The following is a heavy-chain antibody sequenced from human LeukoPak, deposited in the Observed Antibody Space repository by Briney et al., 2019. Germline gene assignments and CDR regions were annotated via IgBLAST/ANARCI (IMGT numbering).Heavy chain of an antibody. CDR2: ISGSGGST. J-gene: IGHJ4*02. V-gene: IGHV3-23*01. CDR1: GFTFSSYA. Sequence: SGGSLRLSCAASGFTFSSYAMSCVRQAPGKGLEWVSVISGSGGSTYYADSVKGRFTISRDNSKNTLFLQMNSLRAEDTAVYYCAKAGSWYYFDYWGQGTLVTVSS. CDR3: AKAGSWYYFDY. D-gene: IGHD6-13*01.